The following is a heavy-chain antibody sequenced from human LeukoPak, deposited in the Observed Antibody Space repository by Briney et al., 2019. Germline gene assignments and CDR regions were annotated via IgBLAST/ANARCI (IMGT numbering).Heavy chain of an antibody. V-gene: IGHV3-21*01. J-gene: IGHJ3*01. Sequence: PGGSLRLSCAASGFTFSSHTMNWVRQAPGKGLEWVSSISSTSTSIFHADSVKGRFTISRDNTKNSLYLQMDSLRAEDKAVYYWARGFRAFDFWAQGTMVTVSS. CDR2: ISSTSTSI. CDR3: ARGFRAFDF. CDR1: GFTFSSHT.